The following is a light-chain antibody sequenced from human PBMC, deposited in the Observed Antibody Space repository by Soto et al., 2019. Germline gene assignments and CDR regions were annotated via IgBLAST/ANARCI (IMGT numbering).Light chain of an antibody. CDR2: EDS. CDR3: SSHAGNDNWAV. J-gene: IGLJ3*02. V-gene: IGLV2-8*01. CDR1: SSDVGGYNY. Sequence: QSALTQPPSASGSPGQSVTISCTGTSSDVGGYNYVCWYQQHPGKAPKLIIYEDSKRPSGVPDRFTGSKSGNTASLTVSGLQAEDEADYYCSSHAGNDNWAVFGGGTKLTVL.